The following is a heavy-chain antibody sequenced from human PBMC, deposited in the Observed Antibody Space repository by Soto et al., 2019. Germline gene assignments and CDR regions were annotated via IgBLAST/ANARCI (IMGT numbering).Heavy chain of an antibody. J-gene: IGHJ4*02. CDR2: ISWNGATM. V-gene: IGHV3-9*01. Sequence: EVQLVESGGGLVQPGRSLRLSCAASGFTFDDFVMHWVRQAPGKGLEWVSGISWNGATMGYGDSVSGRFTISRDNTKNSLYLQMNSLKPEDTALYYCAKDNGGYYDSSGNFEYWGQGTLVTVSS. CDR1: GFTFDDFV. CDR3: AKDNGGYYDSSGNFEY. D-gene: IGHD3-22*01.